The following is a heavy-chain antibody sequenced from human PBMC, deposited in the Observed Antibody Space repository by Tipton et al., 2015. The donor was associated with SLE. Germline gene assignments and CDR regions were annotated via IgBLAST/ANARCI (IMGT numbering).Heavy chain of an antibody. J-gene: IGHJ6*03. CDR2: LDDSGNT. V-gene: IGHV4-59*01. D-gene: IGHD3-10*01. CDR3: ARSSATGFYYMDV. Sequence: TLSLTCVVSDDSLSSSYWSWIRQPPGKGLEWIASLDDSGNTNYNPSLRSRVTISVDTSKNEFSLKLSSVTAADTAVYYCARSSATGFYYMDVWGKGTTVTVSS. CDR1: DDSLSSSY.